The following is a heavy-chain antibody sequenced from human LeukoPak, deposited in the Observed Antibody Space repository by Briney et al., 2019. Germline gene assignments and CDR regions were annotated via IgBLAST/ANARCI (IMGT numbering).Heavy chain of an antibody. CDR3: ATSSLDGYIWGTYRHPLEF. J-gene: IGHJ4*02. CDR2: FEPEDGET. V-gene: IGHV1-24*01. D-gene: IGHD3-16*02. Sequence: ASVKVSCKVSGNTLTDSSMHWVRQAPGKRLEWMGGFEPEDGETVYAQKFQGRVIMTEDTSTDTGYMELSSLRSEDTAVYYCATSSLDGYIWGTYRHPLEFWGQGTLVTVSS. CDR1: GNTLTDSS.